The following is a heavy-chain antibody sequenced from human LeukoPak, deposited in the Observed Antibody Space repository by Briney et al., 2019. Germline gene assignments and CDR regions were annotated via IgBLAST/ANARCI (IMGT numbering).Heavy chain of an antibody. V-gene: IGHV4-38-2*02. D-gene: IGHD3-10*01. Sequence: SETLSLTCTVSGYSISSGYYWGWIRQPPGKGLEWIGSIYHSGSTYYNPSLKSRVTISVDTSKNQFSLKLSSVTAADTAVYYCARERPQIFRGYFDLWGRGTLVTVSS. CDR1: GYSISSGYY. CDR2: IYHSGST. CDR3: ARERPQIFRGYFDL. J-gene: IGHJ2*01.